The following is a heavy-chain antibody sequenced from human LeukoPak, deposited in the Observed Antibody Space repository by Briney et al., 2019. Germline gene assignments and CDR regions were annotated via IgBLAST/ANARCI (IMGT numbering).Heavy chain of an antibody. CDR1: GFIFSDYY. D-gene: IGHD3-10*01. J-gene: IGHJ4*02. V-gene: IGHV3-11*01. Sequence: GGSLRLSCAASGFIFSDYYMTWIRQAPGKGLEWVSYVTSSGGHMYYADSAKGRFTISRDNAKNSLDLQMNSLRAEDTAVYYCATLYGSARGAFDSWGQGTLVTVSS. CDR2: VTSSGGHM. CDR3: ATLYGSARGAFDS.